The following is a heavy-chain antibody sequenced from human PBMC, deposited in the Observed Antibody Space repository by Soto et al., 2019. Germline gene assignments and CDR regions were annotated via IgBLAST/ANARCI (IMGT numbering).Heavy chain of an antibody. Sequence: QVQLLESGPGLVEPSETLSLSCRVSGASISGSSFNWGWLRRPPGKGREGIGSIYYRGGTFSNKSLKSRAAISVHSSATQDSLNVTCVTAPDTAVYYCARHKSIAVSGHVDLWGQGTLVIVSS. V-gene: IGHV4-39*01. CDR2: IYYRGGT. CDR1: GASISGSSFN. CDR3: ARHKSIAVSGHVDL. J-gene: IGHJ5*02. D-gene: IGHD6-19*01.